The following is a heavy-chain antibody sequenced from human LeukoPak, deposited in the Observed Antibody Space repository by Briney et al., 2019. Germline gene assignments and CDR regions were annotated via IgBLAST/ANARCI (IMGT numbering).Heavy chain of an antibody. V-gene: IGHV4-39*01. J-gene: IGHJ3*02. Sequence: SETLSLTCTVSGDSISINGYYWGWIRQTPGKGLEWIGSIYYRGTTYFNPSLKSRLTISVDTSRNQFSLKLSSVTAADTAVYYCARHSGRPGIAAAGPYGDAFDIWGQGTMVTVSS. CDR1: GDSISINGYY. D-gene: IGHD6-13*01. CDR2: IYYRGTT. CDR3: ARHSGRPGIAAAGPYGDAFDI.